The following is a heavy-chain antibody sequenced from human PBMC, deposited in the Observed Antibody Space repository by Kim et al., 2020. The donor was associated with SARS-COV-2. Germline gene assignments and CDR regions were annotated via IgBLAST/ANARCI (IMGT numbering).Heavy chain of an antibody. CDR2: ISSSSSYI. D-gene: IGHD2-8*01. Sequence: GGSLRLSCAASGFTFSSYSMNWVRQAPGKGLEWVSSISSSSSYIYYADSVKGRFTISRDNAKNSLYLQMNSLRAEDTAVYYCAREGPDIVLMVYAAAGGYFDYWGQGTLVTVSS. CDR3: AREGPDIVLMVYAAAGGYFDY. J-gene: IGHJ4*02. V-gene: IGHV3-21*01. CDR1: GFTFSSYS.